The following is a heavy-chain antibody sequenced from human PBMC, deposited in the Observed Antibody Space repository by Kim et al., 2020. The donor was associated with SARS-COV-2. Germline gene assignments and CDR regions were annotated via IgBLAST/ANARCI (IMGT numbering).Heavy chain of an antibody. CDR1: GYTFTSYA. Sequence: ASVKVSCKASGYTFTSYAMNWVRQAPGQGLEWMGWINTNTGNPTYAQGFTGRFVFSLDTSVSTAYLQISSLKAEDTAVYYCARVFSTVRGWYFDLWGRGTLVTVSS. D-gene: IGHD4-17*01. CDR2: INTNTGNP. V-gene: IGHV7-4-1*02. J-gene: IGHJ2*01. CDR3: ARVFSTVRGWYFDL.